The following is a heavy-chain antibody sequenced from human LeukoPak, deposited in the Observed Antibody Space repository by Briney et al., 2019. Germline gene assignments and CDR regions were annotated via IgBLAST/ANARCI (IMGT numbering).Heavy chain of an antibody. J-gene: IGHJ5*02. CDR1: GFTFSSYS. V-gene: IGHV3-21*01. D-gene: IGHD3-16*01. CDR2: ISSSSSYI. Sequence: GGSLRLSCAASGFTFSSYSMNWVRQAPGKGLEWASSISSSSSYIYYADSVKGRFTISRDNSKNTLYLQMNSLRAEDTAVYYCARRAGGLARNNWFDPWGQGTLVTVSS. CDR3: ARRAGGLARNNWFDP.